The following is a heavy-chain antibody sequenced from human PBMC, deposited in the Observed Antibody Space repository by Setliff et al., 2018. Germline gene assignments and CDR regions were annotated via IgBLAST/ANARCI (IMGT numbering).Heavy chain of an antibody. CDR2: IMHSGST. V-gene: IGHV4-34*12. Sequence: PSETLSLTCAVYGGSFSGYYWSWIRQPPGKRLAWIGEIMHSGSTNYNPSLKSRVTMSVDTSKNRFSLKLSSVTAADTAGYYCARESRYYYDNLGTLDYWGQGTLGTVSS. J-gene: IGHJ4*02. CDR3: ARESRYYYDNLGTLDY. CDR1: GGSFSGYY. D-gene: IGHD3-22*01.